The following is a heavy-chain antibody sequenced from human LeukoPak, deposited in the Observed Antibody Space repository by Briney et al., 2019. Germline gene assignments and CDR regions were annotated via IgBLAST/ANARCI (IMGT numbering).Heavy chain of an antibody. D-gene: IGHD3-16*01. J-gene: IGHJ5*02. CDR2: INPNSGGT. CDR3: AALKEGVWFDP. Sequence: ASVKVSCKDSGDTFTGYYMHWVRQAPGQGLEWMGWINPNSGGTNYAQKFQGRVTMTRDTSISTAYMELSRLRSDDTAVYYCAALKEGVWFDPWGQGALVTVSS. CDR1: GDTFTGYY. V-gene: IGHV1-2*02.